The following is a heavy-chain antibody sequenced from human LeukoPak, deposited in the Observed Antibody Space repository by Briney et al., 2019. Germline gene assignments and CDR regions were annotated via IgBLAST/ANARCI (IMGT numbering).Heavy chain of an antibody. CDR3: AKAPLARIAAALSLYYYYMDV. D-gene: IGHD6-13*01. V-gene: IGHV3-43D*03. CDR2: ISWDGGST. J-gene: IGHJ6*03. Sequence: PGGSLRLSCAASGFTFDDYAMHWVRQAPGKGLEWVSLISWDGGSTYYADSVKGRFTISRDNSKNSLYLQMNSLRAEDTALYYCAKAPLARIAAALSLYYYYMDVWGKGTTVTVSS. CDR1: GFTFDDYA.